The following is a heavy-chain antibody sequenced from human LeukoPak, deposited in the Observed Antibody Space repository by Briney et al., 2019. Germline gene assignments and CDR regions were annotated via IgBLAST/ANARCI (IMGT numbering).Heavy chain of an antibody. V-gene: IGHV3-48*04. CDR2: ISSSSSTI. CDR3: ARDDSDVEMATYEAFDI. J-gene: IGHJ3*02. CDR1: GFTFNTYT. Sequence: GGSLRLSCAASGFTFNTYTMHWVRQAPGKGLEWVSYISSSSSTIYYADSVKGRFTISRDNAKNSLYLQMNSLRAEDTAVYYCARDDSDVEMATYEAFDIWGQGTMVTVSS. D-gene: IGHD5-24*01.